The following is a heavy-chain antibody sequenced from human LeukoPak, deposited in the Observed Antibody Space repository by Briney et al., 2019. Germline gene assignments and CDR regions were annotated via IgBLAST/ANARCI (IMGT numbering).Heavy chain of an antibody. D-gene: IGHD6-19*01. CDR1: GGSMSTYY. CDR2: IYYSGST. J-gene: IGHJ4*02. V-gene: IGHV4-59*01. CDR3: ARDRSSGYFFDY. Sequence: SETLSLTCTVSGGSMSTYYWSWIRQPPGKGLEWIGYIYYSGSTNYNPSPKSRVTISVDTSTNQFSLKLSSVTAADTAMYFCARDRSSGYFFDYWGLGTLVTVSS.